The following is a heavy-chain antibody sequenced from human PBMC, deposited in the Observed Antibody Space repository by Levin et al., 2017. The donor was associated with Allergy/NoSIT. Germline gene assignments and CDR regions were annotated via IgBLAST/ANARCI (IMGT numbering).Heavy chain of an antibody. J-gene: IGHJ5*02. CDR1: GGSVSSGSYY. Sequence: SQTLSLTCTVSGGSVSSGSYYWSWIRQPPGKGLEWIGYIYYSGSTNYNPSLKSRVTISVDTSKNQFSLKLSSVTAADTAVYYCARGLVATGGRWFDPWGQGTLVTVSS. D-gene: IGHD5-12*01. V-gene: IGHV4-61*01. CDR3: ARGLVATGGRWFDP. CDR2: IYYSGST.